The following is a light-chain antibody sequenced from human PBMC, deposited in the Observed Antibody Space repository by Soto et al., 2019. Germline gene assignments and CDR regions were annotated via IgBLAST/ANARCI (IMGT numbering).Light chain of an antibody. CDR2: GAS. CDR3: QQYGSSRRT. J-gene: IGKJ1*01. Sequence: EIVLTQSPGTLSLSPGERATLSCRASQSVSSSYLAWYQQKPGQAPRLLSYGASSRATGIPDRFSGSGSGTEFTLTISRLEPEDFEVYYCQQYGSSRRTFGQGTKVDIK. V-gene: IGKV3-20*01. CDR1: QSVSSSY.